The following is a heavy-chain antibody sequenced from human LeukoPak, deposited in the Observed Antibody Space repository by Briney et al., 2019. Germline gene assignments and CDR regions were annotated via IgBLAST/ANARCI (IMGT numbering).Heavy chain of an antibody. Sequence: GGSLRLSCAASGFTFSSYAMSWVRQAPGKGLVWLSRIKKDGTSTSYADSVQGRFTISGDNAKNTVYVQMSSLRAEDTAVYYCARENYHGLDVWGQGTTVTVSS. J-gene: IGHJ6*02. CDR1: GFTFSSYA. CDR2: IKKDGTST. V-gene: IGHV3-74*01. CDR3: ARENYHGLDV.